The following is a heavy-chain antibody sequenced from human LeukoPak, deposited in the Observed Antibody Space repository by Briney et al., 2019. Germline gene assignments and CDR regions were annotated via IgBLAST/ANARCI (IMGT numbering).Heavy chain of an antibody. CDR2: INPSGGST. D-gene: IGHD1-26*01. J-gene: IGHJ5*02. CDR3: ARDNSVGDYAWWFDP. Sequence: ASVRVSCKASGYTFTSNYMHWVRQAPAQGLEWMGVINPSGGSTSYAQKFQGRVTMTRDMSTSTDYMELSSLRSEDTAVYYCARDNSVGDYAWWFDPWGQGTLVTVSS. V-gene: IGHV1-46*01. CDR1: GYTFTSNY.